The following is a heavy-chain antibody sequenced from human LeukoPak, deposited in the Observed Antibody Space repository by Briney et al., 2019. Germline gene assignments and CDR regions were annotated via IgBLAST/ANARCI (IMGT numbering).Heavy chain of an antibody. Sequence: PSETLSLTCAVYGGSFSGYYWSWIRQPPGKGLEWIGEINHSGSTNYNPSLKSRVTISVDTSKNQFSLKLSSVTAADTAVYYCAVLRGYSYGLGYWGQGTLVTVSS. CDR2: INHSGST. J-gene: IGHJ4*02. D-gene: IGHD5-18*01. CDR1: GGSFSGYY. V-gene: IGHV4-34*01. CDR3: AVLRGYSYGLGY.